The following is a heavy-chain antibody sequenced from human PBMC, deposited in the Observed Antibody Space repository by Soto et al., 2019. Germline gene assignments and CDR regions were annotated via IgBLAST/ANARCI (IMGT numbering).Heavy chain of an antibody. V-gene: IGHV1-18*01. CDR1: GYTFTSYG. D-gene: IGHD2-21*02. J-gene: IGHJ3*02. Sequence: ASVKVSCKASGYTFTSYGISWVRQAPGQGLEWMGWISAYNGNTNYAQKLQGRVTMTTDTSTSTAYMELRSLRSDDTAVYYCAATGGCGGDCYSAFDIWGQGTMVTVSS. CDR3: AATGGCGGDCYSAFDI. CDR2: ISAYNGNT.